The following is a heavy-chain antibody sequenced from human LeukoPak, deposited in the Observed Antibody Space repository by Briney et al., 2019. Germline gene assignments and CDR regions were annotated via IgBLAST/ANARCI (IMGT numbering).Heavy chain of an antibody. Sequence: PSETLSLTCTVSGDSISRSSDYWGWIRQPPGKGLEWIGSIYYSGSTYYNPSLKSRVTISVDTSKNQFSLKLSSVTAADTAVYYCARSGSGYLRYYFDYWGQGTLVTVSS. J-gene: IGHJ4*02. CDR1: GDSISRSSDY. CDR2: IYYSGST. CDR3: ARSGSGYLRYYFDY. V-gene: IGHV4-39*01. D-gene: IGHD5-12*01.